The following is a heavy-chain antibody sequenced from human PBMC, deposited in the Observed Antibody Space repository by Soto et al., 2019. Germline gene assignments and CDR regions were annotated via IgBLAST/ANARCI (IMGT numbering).Heavy chain of an antibody. Sequence: EVQLLESGGGLVQPGGSLRLSCAASGFTFSSYAMRWVRQAPGKGLEWVSAISGSGGSTYYADSLKGRFTISRDKSKNTLYLQMNSLRAEDTAVYYCAKDRAPYSSSWYISWDYWGQGTLVTVSS. V-gene: IGHV3-23*01. J-gene: IGHJ4*02. CDR1: GFTFSSYA. CDR3: AKDRAPYSSSWYISWDY. D-gene: IGHD6-13*01. CDR2: ISGSGGST.